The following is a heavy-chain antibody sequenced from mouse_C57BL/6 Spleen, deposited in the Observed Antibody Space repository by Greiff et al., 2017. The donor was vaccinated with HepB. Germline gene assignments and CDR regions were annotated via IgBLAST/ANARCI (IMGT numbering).Heavy chain of an antibody. V-gene: IGHV1-47*01. Sequence: QVQLKESGAELVKPGASVKMSCKASGYTFTTYPIEWMKQNHGKSLEWIGNFHPYNDDTKYNEKFKGKATLTVEKSSSTVYLELSRLTSDDSAVYYCARHPSYYYGSSPWFAYWGQGTLVTVSA. J-gene: IGHJ3*01. CDR1: GYTFTTYP. CDR2: FHPYNDDT. CDR3: ARHPSYYYGSSPWFAY. D-gene: IGHD1-1*01.